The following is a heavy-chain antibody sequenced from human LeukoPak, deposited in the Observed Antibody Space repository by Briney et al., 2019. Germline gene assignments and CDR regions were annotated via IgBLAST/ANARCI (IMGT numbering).Heavy chain of an antibody. Sequence: ASVKVSCKASGGTFSSYAISWVRQAPGQGLEWMGGIIPILGTANYAQKFQGRVTITADESTSTAYMELSSLRSEDTAVYYCARDDTYYYDSSGYSLDYWGQGTLVTVSS. J-gene: IGHJ4*02. D-gene: IGHD3-22*01. CDR2: IIPILGTA. V-gene: IGHV1-69*13. CDR3: ARDDTYYYDSSGYSLDY. CDR1: GGTFSSYA.